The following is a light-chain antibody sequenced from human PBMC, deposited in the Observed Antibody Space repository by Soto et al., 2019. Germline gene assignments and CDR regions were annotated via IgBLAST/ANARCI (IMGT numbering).Light chain of an antibody. Sequence: QSALTQPPSVSGSPGQSVTISCTGTISDVGFYARVSWYQQPPGTAPKLLIYDVTNRPSGVPDRFSGSQSGKTASLTISGLQAGDEADYYCSSYAGSSNVFGTGTKLTVL. CDR2: DVT. V-gene: IGLV2-18*02. CDR1: ISDVGFYAR. CDR3: SSYAGSSNV. J-gene: IGLJ1*01.